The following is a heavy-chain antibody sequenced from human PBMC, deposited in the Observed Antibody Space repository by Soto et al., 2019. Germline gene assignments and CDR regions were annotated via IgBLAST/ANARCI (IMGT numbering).Heavy chain of an antibody. Sequence: ASVKVSCKASAYTFTRYGVNWVRQAPGQGLEWMGWINSSKGNAEYAQNLQGRVTMTIDTSTSTAYMELRSLRSDDTAVYYCARGGPTSADHYYGMDVWGQGTTVTVSS. CDR1: AYTFTRYG. D-gene: IGHD3-10*01. V-gene: IGHV1-18*01. CDR3: ARGGPTSADHYYGMDV. CDR2: INSSKGNA. J-gene: IGHJ6*02.